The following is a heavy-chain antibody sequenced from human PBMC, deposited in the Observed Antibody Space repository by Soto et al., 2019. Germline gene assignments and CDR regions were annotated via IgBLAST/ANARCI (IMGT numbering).Heavy chain of an antibody. CDR3: AREIFGRYQYFSRPNNWFDP. CDR1: GGSFSGYY. D-gene: IGHD3-3*01. J-gene: IGHJ5*02. V-gene: IGHV4-34*01. Sequence: LSLTFAVYGGSFSGYYWSWIRQPPGKGLEWIGEINHSGSTNYNPSLKSRVTISVDTSKNQFSLKLSSVTAADTAVYYCAREIFGRYQYFSRPNNWFDPWGQGTLVTVSS. CDR2: INHSGST.